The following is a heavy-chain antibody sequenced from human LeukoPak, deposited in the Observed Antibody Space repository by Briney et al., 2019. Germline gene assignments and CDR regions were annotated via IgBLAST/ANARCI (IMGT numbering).Heavy chain of an antibody. CDR1: GGPFSGYY. V-gene: IGHV4-59*01. CDR2: IYYSGST. J-gene: IGHJ6*02. Sequence: SETLSLTCAVYGGPFSGYYWSWIRQPPGKGLEWIGYIYYSGSTNYNTSHKSRVTISVDTSKNQFSLKLSSVTAADTAIYYCARDTTVYYGMDVWGQGTTVTVSS. CDR3: ARDTTVYYGMDV. D-gene: IGHD1-14*01.